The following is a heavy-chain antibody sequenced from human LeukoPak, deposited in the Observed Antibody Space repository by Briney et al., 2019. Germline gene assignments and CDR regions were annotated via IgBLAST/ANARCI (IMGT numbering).Heavy chain of an antibody. V-gene: IGHV3-7*01. D-gene: IGHD1-26*01. CDR2: IHKAGTES. CDR3: ARVGTWELQRVFDF. CDR1: GFTFTDYW. J-gene: IGHJ4*02. Sequence: GGSLRLSCAASGFTFTDYWMTWVRQVPGKGLEWVANIHKAGTESYYVDSVKGQFAISRDNAKNSLYLQLSSLRVDDTAVYYCARVGTWELQRVFDFWGQGTLVTVSS.